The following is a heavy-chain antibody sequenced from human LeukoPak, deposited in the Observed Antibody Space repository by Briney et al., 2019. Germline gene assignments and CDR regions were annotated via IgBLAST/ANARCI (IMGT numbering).Heavy chain of an antibody. CDR1: GYTFTSYY. J-gene: IGHJ4*02. V-gene: IGHV1-46*01. D-gene: IGHD3-22*01. Sequence: ASVKVSCKASGYTFTSYYMHWVRQAPGQGLEWMGIINPSGDSTSYAQKFQGRVTMTRDMSTRTVYMELSSLRSEDTAVYYCARRGYYYDSSGYYPTRPMDYWGQGTLVTVSS. CDR2: INPSGDST. CDR3: ARRGYYYDSSGYYPTRPMDY.